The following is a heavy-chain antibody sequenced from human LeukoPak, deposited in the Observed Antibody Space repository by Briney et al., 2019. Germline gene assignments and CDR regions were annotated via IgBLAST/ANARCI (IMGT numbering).Heavy chain of an antibody. V-gene: IGHV1-8*02. CDR1: GYTFTSYG. J-gene: IGHJ4*02. CDR3: ARGTHYDSGSYYPDY. Sequence: ASVKVSCKASGYTFTSYGISWVRQATGQGLEWMGWINPNSANTGYVQKFQGRVTMTRDTSISTAYMELSSLRSEDTAVYYCARGTHYDSGSYYPDYWGQGTLVTVSS. D-gene: IGHD3-10*01. CDR2: INPNSANT.